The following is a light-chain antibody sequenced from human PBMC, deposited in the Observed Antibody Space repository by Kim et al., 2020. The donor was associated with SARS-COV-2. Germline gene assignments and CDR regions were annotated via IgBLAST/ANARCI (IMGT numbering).Light chain of an antibody. CDR2: STS. V-gene: IGKV3-20*01. CDR3: QQFGRPPKT. CDR1: DTVSTTY. Sequence: SPGERATRSCRASDTVSTTYLAWYQHKPGQAPRLLIYSTSYRATDIPDRFSGTGSGTDFTLTINRLEPEDFAVYYCQQFGRPPKTFGQGTKVDIK. J-gene: IGKJ1*01.